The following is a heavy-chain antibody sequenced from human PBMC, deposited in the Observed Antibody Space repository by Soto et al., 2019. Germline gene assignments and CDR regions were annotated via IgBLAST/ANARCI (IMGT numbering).Heavy chain of an antibody. D-gene: IGHD6-6*01. V-gene: IGHV4-30-4*08. Sequence: PSETLSLTCTVSGDSLTSGEYFWSWIRQHPGKGLEWIGYISYTGRTYYDPSLNSRLSISVDTSKNHFSLRLNSVTAADTAVYYCARGSFSSRSSRFDPWGQGTLVTVSS. CDR2: ISYTGRT. CDR3: ARGSFSSRSSRFDP. J-gene: IGHJ5*02. CDR1: GDSLTSGEYF.